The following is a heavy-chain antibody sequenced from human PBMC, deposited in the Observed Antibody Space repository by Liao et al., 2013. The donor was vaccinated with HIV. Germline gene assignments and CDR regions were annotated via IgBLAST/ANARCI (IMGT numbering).Heavy chain of an antibody. CDR2: LYFSGST. CDR1: GDSISSSSPY. J-gene: IGHJ4*02. CDR3: ARMGTSTEYYDMWSGYYSHVQQGTHFDH. D-gene: IGHD3-3*01. V-gene: IGHV4-39*07. Sequence: QLQLQESGPGLVKPSETLSLTCTVSGDSISSSSPYWGWIRQPPGKGLEWIGSLYFSGSTYYNPSLKSRVSISVDTSKNQFSLKLSSVTAADTAMYYCARMGTSTEYYDMWSGYYSHVQQGTHFDHWGQGTLVTVSS.